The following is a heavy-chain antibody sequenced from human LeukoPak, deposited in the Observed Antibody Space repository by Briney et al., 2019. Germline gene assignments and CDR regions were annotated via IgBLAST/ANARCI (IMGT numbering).Heavy chain of an antibody. CDR1: GFTFSSYG. V-gene: IGHV3-30*02. D-gene: IGHD3-10*01. J-gene: IGHJ6*02. CDR2: IRYDGSNK. Sequence: GGSLRLSCAASGFTFSSYGMHWVRQAPGKGLEWVAFIRYDGSNKYYADSVKGRFTISRDNSKNTLYLQMNSLRAEDTAVYYCAKAPSIAMVRGVISYYYGMDVWGQGTTVTVSS. CDR3: AKAPSIAMVRGVISYYYGMDV.